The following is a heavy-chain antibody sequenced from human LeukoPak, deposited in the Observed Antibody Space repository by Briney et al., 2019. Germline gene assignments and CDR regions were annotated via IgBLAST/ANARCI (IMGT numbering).Heavy chain of an antibody. V-gene: IGHV4-34*01. J-gene: IGHJ6*03. CDR1: GGSFSGYY. CDR3: ARITGTTFLYYYYMEV. CDR2: INHSGST. D-gene: IGHD1-7*01. Sequence: SETLSLTCAVYGGSFSGYYWSWIRQPPGKGLEWIGEINHSGSTNYNPSLKSRVTISVDTSKNQFSLKLSSVTAADTAVYYCARITGTTFLYYYYMEVSGKGTTVTASS.